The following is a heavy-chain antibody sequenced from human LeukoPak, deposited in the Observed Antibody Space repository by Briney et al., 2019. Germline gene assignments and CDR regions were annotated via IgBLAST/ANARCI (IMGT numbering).Heavy chain of an antibody. D-gene: IGHD3-22*01. CDR1: GGSISSYY. CDR2: IYTSGST. Sequence: PSETLSLTCTVSGGSISSYYWSWIRQPAGKGLEWIGRIYTSGSTNYNPSLKSRVTMSVDTSKNQFSLKLSSVTAADTAVYYCARVAYYDSSGPIDYWGQGTLVTVSS. CDR3: ARVAYYDSSGPIDY. J-gene: IGHJ4*02. V-gene: IGHV4-4*07.